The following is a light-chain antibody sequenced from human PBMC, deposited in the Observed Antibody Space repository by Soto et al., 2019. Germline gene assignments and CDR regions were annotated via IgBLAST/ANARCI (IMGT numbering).Light chain of an antibody. Sequence: DVEMTQPPSTLSASVGDRVTITCRASQSISRWLAWYQQKPGKAPQLLIYETFSLEDGVPSRLTGSGSGTEFSLTITSLQPEDFASYYCQQYKDYWTFGQGTKVDIK. V-gene: IGKV1-5*03. CDR1: QSISRW. CDR2: ETF. CDR3: QQYKDYWT. J-gene: IGKJ1*01.